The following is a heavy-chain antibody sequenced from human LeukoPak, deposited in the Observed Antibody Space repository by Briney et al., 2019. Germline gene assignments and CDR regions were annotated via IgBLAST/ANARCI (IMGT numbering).Heavy chain of an antibody. CDR1: GFTFSSYA. CDR2: ISYDGSNK. CDR3: AKNSGSYPGCVDY. D-gene: IGHD1-26*01. J-gene: IGHJ4*02. Sequence: GGSLRLSCAASGFTFSSYAMRWVRQAPGKGLEWVAVISYDGSNKYYADSVKGRFTISRDNSKNTLYLQMNSLRAEDTAVYYCAKNSGSYPGCVDYWGQGTLVTVSS. V-gene: IGHV3-30-3*02.